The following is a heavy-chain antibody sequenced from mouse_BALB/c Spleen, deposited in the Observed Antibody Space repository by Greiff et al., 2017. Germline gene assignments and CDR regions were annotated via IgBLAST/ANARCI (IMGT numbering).Heavy chain of an antibody. V-gene: IGHV5-17*02. J-gene: IGHJ3*01. Sequence: EVQLVESGGGLVQPGGSRKLSCAASGFTFSSFGMHWVRQAPEKGLEWVAYISSGSSTIYYADTVKGRFTISRDNPKNTLFLQMTSLRSEDTAMYYCARSDYDYDAFAYWGQGTLVTVSA. CDR1: GFTFSSFG. D-gene: IGHD2-4*01. CDR2: ISSGSSTI. CDR3: ARSDYDYDAFAY.